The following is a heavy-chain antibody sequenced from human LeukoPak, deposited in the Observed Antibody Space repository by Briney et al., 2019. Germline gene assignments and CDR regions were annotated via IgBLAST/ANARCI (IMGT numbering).Heavy chain of an antibody. V-gene: IGHV3-48*03. J-gene: IGHJ6*04. CDR1: GFTFSSYE. Sequence: GGSLKLSCAASGFTFSSYEMNWVRQAPGKGLEWVSYISSSGSTIYYADSVKGRFTISRDNAKNSLYLQMNSLRAEDTSVYYCAELGITMIGGVGGKGTTVTISS. CDR3: AELGITMIGGV. D-gene: IGHD3-10*02. CDR2: ISSSGSTI.